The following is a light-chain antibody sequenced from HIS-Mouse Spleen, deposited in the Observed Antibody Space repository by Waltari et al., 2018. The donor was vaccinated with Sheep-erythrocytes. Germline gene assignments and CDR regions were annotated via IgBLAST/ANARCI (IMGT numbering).Light chain of an antibody. V-gene: IGLV3-1*01. Sequence: SYELTQPPSVSVSPGQTASITCSGDKLGDKYACWYRQKPGQSPVLVIYQDGKRPSGIPERFSGSNSGNTATLTISGTQAMDEADYYCQAWDSSTAWVFGGGTKLTVL. J-gene: IGLJ3*02. CDR3: QAWDSSTAWV. CDR1: KLGDKY. CDR2: QDG.